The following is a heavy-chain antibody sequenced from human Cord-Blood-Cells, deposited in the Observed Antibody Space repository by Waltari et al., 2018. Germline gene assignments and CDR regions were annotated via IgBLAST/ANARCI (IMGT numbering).Heavy chain of an antibody. CDR2: INHSGST. CDR3: ARAPLRRYSYGHDAFDI. Sequence: QVQLQQCGAGLLKPSETLSLTCAVYGGSFSGYYRSWIRQRPGKGLEWIGEINHSGSTNYNPSLKSRVTISVDTSKNQFSLKLSSVTAADTAVYYCARAPLRRYSYGHDAFDIWGQGTMVTVSS. D-gene: IGHD5-18*01. CDR1: GGSFSGYY. V-gene: IGHV4-34*01. J-gene: IGHJ3*02.